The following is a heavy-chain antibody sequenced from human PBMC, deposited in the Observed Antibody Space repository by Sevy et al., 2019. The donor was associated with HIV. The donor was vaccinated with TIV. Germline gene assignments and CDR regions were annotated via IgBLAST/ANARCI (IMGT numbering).Heavy chain of an antibody. CDR1: GDSVSSNSAA. V-gene: IGHV6-1*01. D-gene: IGHD2-21*02. Sequence: SQTLSLTCAISGDSVSSNSAAWNWIRQSPSRGLEWLGRTYYRSKWYNDYAVSVKSRITINPDTSKNQFSLHLNSVTPEDTAVYYCARDVGVVTAIGYYYGMDVWGQGTTVTVSS. CDR2: TYYRSKWYN. CDR3: ARDVGVVTAIGYYYGMDV. J-gene: IGHJ6*02.